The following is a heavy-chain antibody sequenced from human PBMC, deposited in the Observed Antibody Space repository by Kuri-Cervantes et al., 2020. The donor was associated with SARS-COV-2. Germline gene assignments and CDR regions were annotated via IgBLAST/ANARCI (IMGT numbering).Heavy chain of an antibody. V-gene: IGHV3-11*05. CDR2: ISSSSSYT. J-gene: IGHJ3*02. Sequence: LSLTCAASGFTFSDYYMSWIRQAPGKGLEWVSYISSSSSYTNYADSVKGGFTISRDNAKNSLYLQMNSLRAEDTAVYYCARDAARAAFDIWGQGTMVTVSS. D-gene: IGHD6-25*01. CDR1: GFTFSDYY. CDR3: ARDAARAAFDI.